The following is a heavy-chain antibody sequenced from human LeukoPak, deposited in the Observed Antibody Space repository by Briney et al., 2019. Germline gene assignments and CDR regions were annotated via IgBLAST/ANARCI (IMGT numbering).Heavy chain of an antibody. Sequence: SETLSLTCTVSGGSISSGSYFWSWIRQPAGKGLEWIGRIYTSGSTNYNPSLKSRVTISVDTSKNHFPLKLTSVTAADTAVYYCARVGGGPVYWGQGTLVTVSS. V-gene: IGHV4-61*02. CDR1: GGSISSGSYF. J-gene: IGHJ4*02. D-gene: IGHD2-15*01. CDR2: IYTSGST. CDR3: ARVGGGPVY.